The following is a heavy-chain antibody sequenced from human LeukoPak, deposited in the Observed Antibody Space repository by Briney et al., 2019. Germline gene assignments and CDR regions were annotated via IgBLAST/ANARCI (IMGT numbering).Heavy chain of an antibody. CDR3: ARDPFRVVVPAAMGSYFDY. D-gene: IGHD2-2*01. Sequence: GGSLRLSCAASGFTFSSYAMSWVRQAPGKGLEWVSAISGSGGSTYYADSVKGRFTISRDNSKNTLYLQMNSLRAEDTAVYYCARDPFRVVVPAAMGSYFDYWGQGTLVTVSS. CDR1: GFTFSSYA. J-gene: IGHJ4*02. V-gene: IGHV3-23*01. CDR2: ISGSGGST.